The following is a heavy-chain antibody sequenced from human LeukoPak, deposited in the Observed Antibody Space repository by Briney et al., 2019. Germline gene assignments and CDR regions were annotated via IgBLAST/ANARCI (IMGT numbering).Heavy chain of an antibody. CDR1: GFTFSSYA. J-gene: IGHJ4*02. D-gene: IGHD3-3*01. CDR3: ARGHGGDC. Sequence: PGGSLRLSCAASGFTFSSYAMSWVRQAPGKGLERVSAISGSGGSTYYADSVKGRFTISRDNAKNSLYLQMNSLRAEDTAVYYCARGHGGDCWGQGTLVTVSS. CDR2: ISGSGGST. V-gene: IGHV3-23*01.